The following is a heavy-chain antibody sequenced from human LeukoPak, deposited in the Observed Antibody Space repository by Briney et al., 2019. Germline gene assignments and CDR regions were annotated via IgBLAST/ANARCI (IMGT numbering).Heavy chain of an antibody. CDR1: GFTFSSSS. Sequence: GGSLRLSCAASGFTFSSSSMTWVRQAPGKGLEWVSYISGSSSTIYYADSVKGRFTISSDNAKNSLFLQMNSLRDEDTAVYYCARSWIQKWLSFDYWGQGTLVTVSP. CDR2: ISGSSSTI. V-gene: IGHV3-48*02. CDR3: ARSWIQKWLSFDY. D-gene: IGHD5-18*01. J-gene: IGHJ4*02.